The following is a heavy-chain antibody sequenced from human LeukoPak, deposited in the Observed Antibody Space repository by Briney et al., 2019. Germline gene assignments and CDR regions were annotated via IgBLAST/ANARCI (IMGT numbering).Heavy chain of an antibody. CDR2: INPNSGGT. J-gene: IGHJ6*02. V-gene: IGHV1-2*02. D-gene: IGHD3-9*01. CDR1: GYTFTGYY. Sequence: GASVKVSCKASGYTFTGYYMHWVRQAPGQGLEWMGWINPNSGGTNYAQKFQGRVTMTRDTSISTAYMELSRMRSDDTAVYYCARAQSYYDILTGYYRSYGMDVWGRGTTVTVSS. CDR3: ARAQSYYDILTGYYRSYGMDV.